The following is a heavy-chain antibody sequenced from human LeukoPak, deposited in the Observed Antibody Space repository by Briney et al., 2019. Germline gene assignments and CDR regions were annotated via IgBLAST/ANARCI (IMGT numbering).Heavy chain of an antibody. CDR3: ARGVTRLVTTPFGV. Sequence: GASVKVSCKASGYTVTGYYMHWVRQAPGQGLEWMGWINPNSGGTNYAQTFQGRVTMTRDTSISTAYMELSRLRSDDTAVYYCARGVTRLVTTPFGVWGQGTLVTVSS. CDR1: GYTVTGYY. V-gene: IGHV1-2*02. CDR2: INPNSGGT. J-gene: IGHJ4*02. D-gene: IGHD4-17*01.